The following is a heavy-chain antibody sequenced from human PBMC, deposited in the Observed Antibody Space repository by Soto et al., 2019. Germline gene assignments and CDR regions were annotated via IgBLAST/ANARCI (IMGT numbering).Heavy chain of an antibody. J-gene: IGHJ6*02. D-gene: IGHD5-12*01. CDR1: GYTFTRYG. V-gene: IGHV1-18*01. CDR2: ISGYNGDT. CDR3: AKNGLPPYYYYGLDV. Sequence: QGQLVQSGAEVKKPGASVKVSCKASGYTFTRYGISWVRQAPGQGLEWMGWISGYNGDTKYAQKFQGRVTMTIDTSTTTAFMELRSLTSDDTAVYYCAKNGLPPYYYYGLDVWGQGTTVTVSS.